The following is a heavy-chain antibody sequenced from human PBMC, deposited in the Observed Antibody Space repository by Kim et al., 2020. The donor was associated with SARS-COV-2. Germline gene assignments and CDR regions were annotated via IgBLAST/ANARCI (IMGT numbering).Heavy chain of an antibody. J-gene: IGHJ6*02. V-gene: IGHV3-30*02. CDR3: AKCIDFWNGKDV. CDR1: GFVFRDYG. Sequence: GGSLRLSCGASGFVFRDYGMHWVRQAPGKGLEWVAFIKYDGSEKYYGEPVKGRFSISRDNSKNTQYLQMNSLRPEDTAVYYCAKCIDFWNGKDVWGQGTTVAVSS. CDR2: IKYDGSEK. D-gene: IGHD3-3*01.